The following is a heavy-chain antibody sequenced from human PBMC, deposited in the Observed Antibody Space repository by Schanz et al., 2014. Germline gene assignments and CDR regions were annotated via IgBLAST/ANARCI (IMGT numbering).Heavy chain of an antibody. J-gene: IGHJ4*01. CDR2: ISGTTTYT. CDR3: AREQIMAAAGLVDY. CDR1: GFTISSYS. D-gene: IGHD6-13*01. Sequence: EQLVESGGGLVKRGGSLRLSCAASGFTISSYSMNWVRQAPGKGLEWVSYISGTTTYTNYADSVKGRFTISRDNAKNSLYLQMNSLRAEDTAVYYCAREQIMAAAGLVDYWGHGTLVTVSS. V-gene: IGHV3-21*05.